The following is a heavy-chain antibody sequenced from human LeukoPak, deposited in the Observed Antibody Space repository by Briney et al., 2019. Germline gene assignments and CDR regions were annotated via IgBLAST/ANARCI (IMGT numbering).Heavy chain of an antibody. CDR3: AREDRWARWFDP. J-gene: IGHJ5*02. CDR1: GGSFSGYY. D-gene: IGHD6-13*01. V-gene: IGHV4-34*01. CDR2: INHGGGT. Sequence: KPSETLSLTCAVYGGSFSGYYWSWIRQPPGKGLEWIGEINHGGGTNYNPSLKSRVTISVDTSKNQFSLKLSSVTAADTAVYYCAREDRWARWFDPWGQGTLVTVSS.